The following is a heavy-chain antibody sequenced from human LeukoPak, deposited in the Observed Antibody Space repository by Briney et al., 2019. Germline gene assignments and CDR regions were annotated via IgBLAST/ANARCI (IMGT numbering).Heavy chain of an antibody. CDR1: GYTFTSYD. V-gene: IGHV1-8*01. D-gene: IGHD3-10*01. CDR3: ARGTYYGSGSYYRRGSWFDP. J-gene: IGHJ5*02. Sequence: ASVKVSCKASGYTFTSYDINWVRQATGQGLEWMGRMNPNSGNTGYAQKFQGRVTMTRNTSISTAYMELSSLRSEGTAVYYCARGTYYGSGSYYRRGSWFDPWGQGTLVTVSS. CDR2: MNPNSGNT.